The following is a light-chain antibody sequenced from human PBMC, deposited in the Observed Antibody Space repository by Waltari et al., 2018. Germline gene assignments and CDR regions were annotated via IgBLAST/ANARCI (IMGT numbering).Light chain of an antibody. J-gene: IGKJ2*01. CDR1: QSVGTW. Sequence: DIQMTQSPSTLSAPVGDRVTISCRASQSVGTWLAWYQQKPGKAPKLLIYMASSLESGVPSRFSGSGSGTEFTLTISSLQPDDFATYSCQQYSSFSTFGQGTKL. CDR2: MAS. CDR3: QQYSSFST. V-gene: IGKV1-5*03.